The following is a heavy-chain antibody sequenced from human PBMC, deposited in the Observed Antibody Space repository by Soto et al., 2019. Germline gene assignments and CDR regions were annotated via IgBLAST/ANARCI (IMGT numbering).Heavy chain of an antibody. CDR1: GGSISSGGYY. V-gene: IGHV4-61*08. CDR3: ARLASHDYGDYWYYFDY. J-gene: IGHJ4*02. CDR2: IYYSGST. D-gene: IGHD4-17*01. Sequence: SETLSLTCTVSGGSISSGGYYWSWIRQHPGKGLEWIGYIYYSGSTNYNPSLKSRVTISVDTSKNQFSLKLSSVTAAGTAVYYCARLASHDYGDYWYYFDYWGQGTLVTVSS.